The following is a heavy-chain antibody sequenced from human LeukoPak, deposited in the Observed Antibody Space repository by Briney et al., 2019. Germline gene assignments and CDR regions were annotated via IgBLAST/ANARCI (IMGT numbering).Heavy chain of an antibody. J-gene: IGHJ5*02. D-gene: IGHD4-17*01. CDR1: GFTFSISA. CDR3: AKLLMANDYGDP. CDR2: ISGGGTT. Sequence: GGSLRLSCAASGFTFSISAMKWVRQAPGKGLEWVPSISGGGTTYYADSVGGRFIISRDNSKNTLYLQMNSLRAEDTAVYYCAKLLMANDYGDPWGQGTLVTVSS. V-gene: IGHV3-23*01.